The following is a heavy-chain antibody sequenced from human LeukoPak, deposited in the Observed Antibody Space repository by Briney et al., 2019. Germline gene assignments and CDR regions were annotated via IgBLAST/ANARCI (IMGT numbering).Heavy chain of an antibody. D-gene: IGHD3-16*02. V-gene: IGHV3-30*18. CDR2: ISYDGSFK. J-gene: IGHJ4*02. CDR3: AKGLRLDLGELSTFDY. Sequence: GGSLRLSCAASGXIFSTYAMHWVRQSPDKGLEWVASISYDGSFKYYVASVKGRFTISRDNSKNTLYLQMNSLRPEDTAVYYCAKGLRLDLGELSTFDYWGQGTLVTVSS. CDR1: GXIFSTYA.